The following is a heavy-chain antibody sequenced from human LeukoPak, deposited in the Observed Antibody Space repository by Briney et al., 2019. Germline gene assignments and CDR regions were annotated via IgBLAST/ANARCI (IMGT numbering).Heavy chain of an antibody. CDR3: ARGSYYYYYGIDV. J-gene: IGHJ6*02. Sequence: PSETLSLTCAVSGGSFSGYYWTWIRQPPGKGLEWIGEISHSASTNYNPSLKSRVTISVETSKNQFSLKMSPVTAADTAVYYCARGSYYYYYGIDVWGQGTTVIVSS. CDR1: GGSFSGYY. CDR2: ISHSAST. V-gene: IGHV4-34*01.